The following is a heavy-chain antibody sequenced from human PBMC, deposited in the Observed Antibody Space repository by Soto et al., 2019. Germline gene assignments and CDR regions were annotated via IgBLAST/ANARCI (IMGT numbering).Heavy chain of an antibody. V-gene: IGHV1-69*02. CDR1: GGALTNHT. Sequence: QVQLVQSGAEVKKPGSSVKVSCRASGGALTNHTISWVRQAPGQGLEWMGRIIPVLSMATYSQNFQDTVTMTADKSTNTAYMELSSLTSGDTAVDFCATSAVTTGGFDSWGQGTLVTVSS. D-gene: IGHD4-17*01. J-gene: IGHJ4*01. CDR2: IIPVLSMA. CDR3: ATSAVTTGGFDS.